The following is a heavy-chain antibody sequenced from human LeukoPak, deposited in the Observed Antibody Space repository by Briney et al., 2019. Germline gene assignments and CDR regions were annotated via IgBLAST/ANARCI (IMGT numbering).Heavy chain of an antibody. CDR1: GFTGSSKY. D-gene: IGHD3-22*01. CDR2: ISGSGVST. CDR3: ALEPYYYDSSGYYHPADY. J-gene: IGHJ4*02. V-gene: IGHV3-23*01. Sequence: PGGSLRLSCAASGFTGSSKYMSWVRQAPGKGLEWVSAISGSGVSTYYADSVKGRFTVSRDNSKNTLYLQMNSLRAEDTALYYCALEPYYYDSSGYYHPADYWGQGTLVTVSS.